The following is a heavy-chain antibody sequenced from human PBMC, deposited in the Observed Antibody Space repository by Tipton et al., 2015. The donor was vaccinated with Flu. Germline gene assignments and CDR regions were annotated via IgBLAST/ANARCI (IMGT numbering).Heavy chain of an antibody. J-gene: IGHJ6*02. CDR1: GGSISSYY. D-gene: IGHD6-13*01. Sequence: TLSLTCTVPGGSISSYYWSWIRQPPGKGLEWIGYIYDSGSTDYNPSLKSRVNISVDTSKNQFSLKLSSVTAADTAVYYCARAVWEQQLAPYFYYYGMDVWGQGTTVTVSS. CDR3: ARAVWEQQLAPYFYYYGMDV. V-gene: IGHV4-59*01. CDR2: IYDSGST.